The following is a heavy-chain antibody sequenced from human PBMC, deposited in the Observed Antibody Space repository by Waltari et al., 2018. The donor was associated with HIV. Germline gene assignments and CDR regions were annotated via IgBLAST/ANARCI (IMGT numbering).Heavy chain of an antibody. CDR2: ISDDSSFI. CDR3: GAFLCAEDCRDGFDV. V-gene: IGHV3-21*06. J-gene: IGHJ3*01. Sequence: ESGGGRAKPGGTLKLSCSGSGFTSTTYSVSWIRQTPGRGLEWISSISDDSSFIYYADSVKGRFTVSRDNVRNSVFLQINDVRAEDTATYFCGAFLCAEDCRDGFDVWGQGTMVTVS. D-gene: IGHD2-21*02. CDR1: GFTSTTYS.